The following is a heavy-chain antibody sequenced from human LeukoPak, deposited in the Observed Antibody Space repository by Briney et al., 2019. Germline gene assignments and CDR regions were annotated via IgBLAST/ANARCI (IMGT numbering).Heavy chain of an antibody. V-gene: IGHV3-23*01. D-gene: IGHD5-18*01. CDR3: AKGAASRGYTYVAN. CDR1: AFTFRSYA. Sequence: GGSLRLSCAASAFTFRSYAMIWVRQAPGKGLEWVSGISGSGGSTDYAESAKGRVTISRDNSNNTLYMEINRLRAEDTAVYYCAKGAASRGYTYVANWGQGTLVTVSX. CDR2: ISGSGGST. J-gene: IGHJ4*02.